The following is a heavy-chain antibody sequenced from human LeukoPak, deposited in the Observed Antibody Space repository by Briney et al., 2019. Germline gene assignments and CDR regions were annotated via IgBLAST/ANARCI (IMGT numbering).Heavy chain of an antibody. V-gene: IGHV1-18*01. D-gene: IGHD2-2*01. CDR1: GYTFTSYG. CDR3: ATSQLPRNFDY. CDR2: ISAYNGNT. J-gene: IGHJ4*02. Sequence: GASVKVSCKASGYTFTSYGISWVRQAPGQGLEWMGWISAYNGNTNYAQKLQGRVTMTEDTSTDTAYMELSSLRSEDTAVYYCATSQLPRNFDYWGQGTLVTVSS.